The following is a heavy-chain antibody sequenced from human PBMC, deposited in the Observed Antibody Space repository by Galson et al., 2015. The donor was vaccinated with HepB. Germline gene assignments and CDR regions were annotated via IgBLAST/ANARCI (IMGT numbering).Heavy chain of an antibody. Sequence: QSGAEVKKPGESLKISCKGSGYSFTSYWIGWVRQMPGKGLEWMGIIYPGDSDTRYSPSFQGQVTISADKSISTAYLQWSSLKASDTATYYCARPNYDFWSGPPAAFDIWGQGTMVTVSS. CDR3: ARPNYDFWSGPPAAFDI. J-gene: IGHJ3*02. V-gene: IGHV5-51*03. CDR2: IYPGDSDT. D-gene: IGHD3-3*01. CDR1: GYSFTSYW.